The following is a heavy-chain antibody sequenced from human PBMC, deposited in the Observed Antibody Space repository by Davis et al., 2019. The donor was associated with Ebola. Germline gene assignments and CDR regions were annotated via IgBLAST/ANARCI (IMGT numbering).Heavy chain of an antibody. CDR3: VRGSDAYKTGY. CDR1: GGSISSYY. J-gene: IGHJ4*02. V-gene: IGHV4-59*01. Sequence: MPSETLSLTCTVSGGSISSYYWSWIRQSPGKGLEWIGYIYYSGSTNYNPSLMSRVTMSQDTSKNQFSLEMRSVTAADTAFYYCVRGSDAYKTGYWGQGTLVTVSS. D-gene: IGHD5-24*01. CDR2: IYYSGST.